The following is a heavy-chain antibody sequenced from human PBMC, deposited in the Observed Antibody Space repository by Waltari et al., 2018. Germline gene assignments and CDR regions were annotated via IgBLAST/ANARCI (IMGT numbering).Heavy chain of an antibody. V-gene: IGHV4-59*11. D-gene: IGHD3-10*01. J-gene: IGHJ5*02. CDR3: ARASYGSGSSWFDP. CDR2: IYSSGST. Sequence: QLQLQESGPGLVKPSETLSLICSVSGASISTHFWGWIRQPPGKTLEWIGNIYSSGSTNYNPPLTSRVTISLDMSRNQFSLKLRSVSAADTAVYYCARASYGSGSSWFDPWGQGNLVTVSS. CDR1: GASISTHF.